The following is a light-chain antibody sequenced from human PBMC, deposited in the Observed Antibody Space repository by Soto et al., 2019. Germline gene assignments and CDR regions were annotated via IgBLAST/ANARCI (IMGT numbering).Light chain of an antibody. V-gene: IGKV1-5*01. CDR1: QSISSW. CDR3: QQYNIYST. CDR2: DAS. J-gene: IGKJ1*01. Sequence: DIHRPQSPSTLSASAGDRVTITCRASQSISSWLAWYQQKPGKAPKLLIYDASNLESGVPSRFSGSGSGTEFTLTISSLQPDDFATYYCQQYNIYSTFGQGTKVDIK.